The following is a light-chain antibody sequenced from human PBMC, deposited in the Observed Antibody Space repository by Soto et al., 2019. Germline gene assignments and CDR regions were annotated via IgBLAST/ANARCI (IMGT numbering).Light chain of an antibody. CDR2: NND. CDR1: SSNIGSNA. CDR3: ASWDDSLHGYV. Sequence: QSALTQPPSASGTPGQRVSVSCSGSSSNIGSNAVNWYQQLPGTAPKLLIYNNDQRPSGVPDRFSGSKSGTSASLAISGLQSEDEADYYCASWDDSLHGYVFGIGTKVTVL. V-gene: IGLV1-44*01. J-gene: IGLJ1*01.